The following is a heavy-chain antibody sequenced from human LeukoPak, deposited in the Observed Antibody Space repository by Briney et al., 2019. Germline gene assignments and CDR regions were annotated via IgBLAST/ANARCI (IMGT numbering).Heavy chain of an antibody. J-gene: IGHJ4*02. CDR3: ARDPWEYCSGGSCYPFDY. Sequence: ASVTVSCKASGYTFTGYYMHWVRQAPGQGLEWMGWINPNSGGTNYAQKFQGRVTMTRDTSISTAYTELSRLRSDDTAVYYCARDPWEYCSGGSCYPFDYWGQGTLVTVSS. CDR1: GYTFTGYY. D-gene: IGHD2-15*01. V-gene: IGHV1-2*02. CDR2: INPNSGGT.